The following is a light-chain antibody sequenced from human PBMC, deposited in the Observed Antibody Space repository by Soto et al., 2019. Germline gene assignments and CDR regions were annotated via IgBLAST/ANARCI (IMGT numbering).Light chain of an antibody. CDR1: ESIRTW. CDR3: QHYSSVWA. Sequence: DIQMTQSPSTLSASIGDRVTITCRASESIRTWLAWYQHKPGKAPKFLIYDASTLESGVPSRFSGSGSGTEFTLTISCLHPDDFATYYCQHYSSVWAFGQGTKVDIK. J-gene: IGKJ1*01. V-gene: IGKV1-5*01. CDR2: DAS.